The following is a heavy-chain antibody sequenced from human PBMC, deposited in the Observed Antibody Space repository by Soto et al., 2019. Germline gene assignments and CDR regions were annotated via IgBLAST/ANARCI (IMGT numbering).Heavy chain of an antibody. CDR2: ISSGAITI. D-gene: IGHD6-6*01. Sequence: PGGSLRLSCAASGFTFSDYYMNWIRQAPGKGLEWVSYISSGAITIYYADSVKGRFTISRDNAKNSLYLQMNSLRAEDTAVYYCAGQYSSLSVEFWGQGTLVTVSS. J-gene: IGHJ4*02. V-gene: IGHV3-11*01. CDR3: AGQYSSLSVEF. CDR1: GFTFSDYY.